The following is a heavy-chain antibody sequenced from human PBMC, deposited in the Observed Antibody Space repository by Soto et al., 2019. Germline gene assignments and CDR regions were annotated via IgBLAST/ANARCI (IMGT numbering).Heavy chain of an antibody. CDR2: INLYNGKGET. CDR1: GYTFTNYG. J-gene: IGHJ4*02. V-gene: IGHV1-18*01. CDR3: SRGRSNSGY. D-gene: IGHD1-26*01. Sequence: QVQLVQSAAEVKRPGASVKVSCKTFGYTFTNYGISWVRQAPGLGLEWMGWINLYNGKGETNFAQKFQDRVTVTTDQPKDPAYMELRSLRADDTAVYFCSRGRSNSGYLGQGTLVNGSS.